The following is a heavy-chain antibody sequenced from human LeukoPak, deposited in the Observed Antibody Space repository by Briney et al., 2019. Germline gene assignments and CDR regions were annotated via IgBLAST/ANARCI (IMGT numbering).Heavy chain of an antibody. V-gene: IGHV3-73*01. D-gene: IGHD3-10*01. Sequence: PGGSLKLSCAASGFTFSGSTMHWVRQASGKGLEWVGRIRSKATSYSTAYAASVKGRFTISRDDSKKMAYLQMNSLKTEDTAEYYCISLDYYSSGSLDWGQGTLVTVSS. CDR3: ISLDYYSSGSLD. CDR1: GFTFSGST. CDR2: IRSKATSYST. J-gene: IGHJ4*02.